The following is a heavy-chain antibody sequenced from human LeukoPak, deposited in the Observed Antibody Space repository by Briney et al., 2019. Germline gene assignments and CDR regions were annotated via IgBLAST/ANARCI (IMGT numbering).Heavy chain of an antibody. Sequence: SSETLSLTCTVSGGSISSYYWSWIRQPPGKGLEWIGYIHYSGSTNYNPSLKSRVTISVDTSKNQFSLKLSSVTAADTAVYYCARVFTYYYYMDVWGKGTTVTVSS. CDR2: IHYSGST. V-gene: IGHV4-59*01. CDR3: ARVFTYYYYMDV. CDR1: GGSISSYY. J-gene: IGHJ6*03.